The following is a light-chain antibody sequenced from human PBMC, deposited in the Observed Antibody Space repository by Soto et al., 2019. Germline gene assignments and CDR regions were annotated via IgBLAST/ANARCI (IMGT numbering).Light chain of an antibody. CDR2: AAS. V-gene: IGKV1-27*01. J-gene: IGKJ1*01. CDR1: QGISNY. Sequence: DIQMTQSPSSLSASVGDTVTITCRASQGISNYLAWYQKKPGQVPNLLIYAASTLQSWVPSRFSGSGSGTDFTLTISCLRPEDVATYYCQKYNNAPRTFGQGTKVEI. CDR3: QKYNNAPRT.